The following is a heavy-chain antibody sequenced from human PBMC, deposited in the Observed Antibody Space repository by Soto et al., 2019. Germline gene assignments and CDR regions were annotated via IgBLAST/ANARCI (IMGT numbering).Heavy chain of an antibody. V-gene: IGHV3-48*03. J-gene: IGHJ4*02. Sequence: EVQLVESGGGLVQPGGSLRLSCAASGFTFNSYETNWVRQAPGKGLEWVSYISSSGTTIYYADSVKGRFTISRDNAKNSLYLQMNSLRVEDTAIYYCARVLRYFDPRWSGYWGQGTLVTVSS. CDR2: ISSSGTTI. D-gene: IGHD3-9*01. CDR1: GFTFNSYE. CDR3: ARVLRYFDPRWSGY.